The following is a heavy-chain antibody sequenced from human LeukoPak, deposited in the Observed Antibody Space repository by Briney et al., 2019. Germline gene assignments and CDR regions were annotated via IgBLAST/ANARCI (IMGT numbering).Heavy chain of an antibody. CDR1: GGSISSSNW. CDR2: IYHSGST. J-gene: IGHJ6*02. V-gene: IGHV4-4*02. D-gene: IGHD2-15*01. Sequence: PSGTLSLTCAVSGGSISSSNWWSWVRQPPGKGLEWIGEIYHSGSTNYNPSLKSRVTISVDKSKNQFSLKLSSVTAADTAVYYCARGCSGGSCYYTLGYYYYYYGMDVWGQGTTVTVSS. CDR3: ARGCSGGSCYYTLGYYYYYYGMDV.